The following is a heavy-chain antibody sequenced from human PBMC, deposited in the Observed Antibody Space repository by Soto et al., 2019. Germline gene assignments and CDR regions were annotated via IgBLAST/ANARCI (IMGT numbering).Heavy chain of an antibody. CDR1: GFTFSSYA. J-gene: IGHJ4*02. Sequence: QVQLVESGGGVVQPGRSLRLSCAASGFTFSSYAMHWVRQAPGKGLEWVAVISYDGSNKYYADSVKGRFTISRDNSKNTLYLQMNSLRAEDTAVYYCARDLWLREDPVHYFDYWGQGTLVTVSS. V-gene: IGHV3-30-3*01. CDR2: ISYDGSNK. D-gene: IGHD3-10*01. CDR3: ARDLWLREDPVHYFDY.